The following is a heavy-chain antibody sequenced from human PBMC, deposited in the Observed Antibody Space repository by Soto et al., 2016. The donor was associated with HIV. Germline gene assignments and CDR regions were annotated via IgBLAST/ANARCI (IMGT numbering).Heavy chain of an antibody. D-gene: IGHD1-26*01. V-gene: IGHV1-46*01. CDR2: INPSGGRT. CDR3: ARAASGARWDFDY. Sequence: QVQLVQSGAEVKKPGASVKVSCKASGYTFTSYYMHWVRQAPGQGLEWMGIINPSGGRTTYAQKFQGRVTMTRDTSTSTVDMELSSLRSEDTAVYYCARAASGARWDFDYWGQGTLVTVSS. CDR1: GYTFTSYY. J-gene: IGHJ4*02.